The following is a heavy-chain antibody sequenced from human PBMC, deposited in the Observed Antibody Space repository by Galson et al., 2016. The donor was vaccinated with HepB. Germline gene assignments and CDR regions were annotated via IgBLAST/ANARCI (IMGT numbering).Heavy chain of an antibody. Sequence: PALVKPTQTLTLTCSFSGFSLTSGGMCVNWIRQPPGKALEWLARMDWDGDRFYSSSLRARLNISKDTSKNQVVLTLTEVDPVDTGTYYCARMQIRSWTNDYKYYDRDVWGPGTMVTGS. V-gene: IGHV2-70*17. D-gene: IGHD3-16*01. CDR1: GFSLTSGGMC. CDR3: ARMQIRSWTNDYKYYDRDV. CDR2: MDWDGDR. J-gene: IGHJ6*02.